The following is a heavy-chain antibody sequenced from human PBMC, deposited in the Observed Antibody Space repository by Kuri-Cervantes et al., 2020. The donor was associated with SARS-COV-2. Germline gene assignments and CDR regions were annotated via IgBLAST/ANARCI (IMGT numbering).Heavy chain of an antibody. CDR1: GFTFSSYS. J-gene: IGHJ4*02. Sequence: GGSLRLSCAASGFTFSSYSMNWVRQAPGKGLEWVSSISSSSSYIYYADSVKGRFAISRDNAKNSLYPQMNSLRAEDTAVYYCARGIALAVPREYYFDYWGQGTLVTVSS. D-gene: IGHD2-2*01. CDR3: ARGIALAVPREYYFDY. V-gene: IGHV3-21*01. CDR2: ISSSSSYI.